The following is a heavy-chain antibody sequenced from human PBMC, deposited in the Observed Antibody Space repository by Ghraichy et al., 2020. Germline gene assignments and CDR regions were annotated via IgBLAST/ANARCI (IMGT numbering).Heavy chain of an antibody. V-gene: IGHV4-39*01. D-gene: IGHD6-6*01. Sequence: SETLSLTCTVSGGSISSSSYYWGWIRQPPGKGLEWIGSIYYSGSTYYNPSLKSRVTISVDTSKNQFSLKLSSVTAADTAVYYCARAPSIAARPLDYWGQGTLVTVSS. CDR3: ARAPSIAARPLDY. J-gene: IGHJ4*02. CDR1: GGSISSSSYY. CDR2: IYYSGST.